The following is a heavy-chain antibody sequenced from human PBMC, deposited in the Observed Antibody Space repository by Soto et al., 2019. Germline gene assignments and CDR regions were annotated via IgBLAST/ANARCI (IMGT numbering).Heavy chain of an antibody. CDR3: ARGSRIVGASNAEYFQH. J-gene: IGHJ1*01. V-gene: IGHV1-46*03. Sequence: ASVKVSCKASGYTFTSYYMHWVRQAPGQGLEWMGIINPSGGSTSYAQKFQGRVTMTRDTSTSTVYMELSSLRSEDTAVYYCARGSRIVGASNAEYFQHWGQGTLVTVSS. CDR1: GYTFTSYY. CDR2: INPSGGST. D-gene: IGHD1-26*01.